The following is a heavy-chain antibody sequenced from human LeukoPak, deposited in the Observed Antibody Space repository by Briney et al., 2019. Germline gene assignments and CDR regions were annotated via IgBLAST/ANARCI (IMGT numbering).Heavy chain of an antibody. CDR3: ARILSIGVADKTSFAY. D-gene: IGHD6-19*01. Sequence: ASVKVSCKASGHTFTSYDINWVRHASGQGLEWMGWMNPHSGNTGYAQKFQGRVTMTRNTSISTAYMELSSLTSEDTAMYYCARILSIGVADKTSFAYRGQGTVVTVSS. CDR1: GHTFTSYD. CDR2: MNPHSGNT. V-gene: IGHV1-8*01. J-gene: IGHJ4*02.